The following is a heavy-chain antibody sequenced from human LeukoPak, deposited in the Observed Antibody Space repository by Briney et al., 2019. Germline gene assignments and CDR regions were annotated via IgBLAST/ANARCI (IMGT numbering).Heavy chain of an antibody. CDR2: IIPIFGTA. J-gene: IGHJ5*02. D-gene: IGHD3-9*01. CDR3: ARGNPYDILTGYYYWFDP. CDR1: GGTFSSYA. Sequence: ASVKVSCKASGGTFSSYAISWVRQAPGQGLEWMGGIIPIFGTANYAQKFQGRVTITADKSTSTAYMELSSLRSEDTAVYYCARGNPYDILTGYYYWFDPWGQGTLVTVSS. V-gene: IGHV1-69*06.